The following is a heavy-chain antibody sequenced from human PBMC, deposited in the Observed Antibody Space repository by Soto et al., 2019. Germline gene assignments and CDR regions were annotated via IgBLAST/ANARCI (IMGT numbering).Heavy chain of an antibody. V-gene: IGHV1-18*01. CDR3: ARDLDGSGSYYTDY. CDR2: ISGFNGKT. CDR1: GYTFTSTG. Sequence: QVQLVQSGAEAKKPGASVKVSCKASGYTFTSTGISWVRQAPGQGPEWMGWISGFNGKTNYAQKFQGRVTMTTDTSTTTAYMEVRSLTSDDTAVYYCARDLDGSGSYYTDYWCQGTLVTVSS. D-gene: IGHD3-10*01. J-gene: IGHJ4*02.